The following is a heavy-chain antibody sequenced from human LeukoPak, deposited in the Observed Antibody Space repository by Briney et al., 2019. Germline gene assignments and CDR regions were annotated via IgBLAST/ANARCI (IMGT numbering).Heavy chain of an antibody. J-gene: IGHJ6*03. V-gene: IGHV4-39*01. D-gene: IGHD4-17*01. CDR1: GGSISSSSYY. CDR2: IYYSGST. CDR3: VSRATVTTYYYYYMDV. Sequence: SETLSLTCTVSGGSISSSSYYWGWIRQPPGKGLEWIGSIYYSGSTYYNPSLKSRVTISVDTSKNQFSLKLCSVTAADTAVYYCVSRATVTTYYYYYMDVWGKGTTVTVSS.